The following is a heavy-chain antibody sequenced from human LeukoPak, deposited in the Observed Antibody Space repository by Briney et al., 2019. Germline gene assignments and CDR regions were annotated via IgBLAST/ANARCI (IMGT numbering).Heavy chain of an antibody. V-gene: IGHV3-15*01. D-gene: IGHD3-16*02. CDR1: GFTFSNAW. CDR2: IKSKTDGGTT. J-gene: IGHJ4*02. Sequence: GGSLRLSCAASGFTFSNAWMSWVRQAPGKGLEWVGRIKSKTDGGTTDYAAPVKGRFTISRDDSKNTLYLQMNSLNTEDTAVYYCTTELVIMITFGGVIAAAVYWGQGTLVTVSS. CDR3: TTELVIMITFGGVIAAAVY.